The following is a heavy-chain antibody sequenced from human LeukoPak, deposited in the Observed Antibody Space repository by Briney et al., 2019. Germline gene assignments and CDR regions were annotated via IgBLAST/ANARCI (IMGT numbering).Heavy chain of an antibody. CDR2: IYISGST. D-gene: IGHD5-18*01. Sequence: SETLSLTCTVSGGSTSNYYWNWIRQPAGKGLEWIGRIYISGSTKYNPSLESRVTMSVDTSKNQLSLNLESVTAADTAVYYCPSELWTNRYQYYGMDVWGQGTTVTVSS. J-gene: IGHJ6*02. CDR1: GGSTSNYY. V-gene: IGHV4-4*07. CDR3: PSELWTNRYQYYGMDV.